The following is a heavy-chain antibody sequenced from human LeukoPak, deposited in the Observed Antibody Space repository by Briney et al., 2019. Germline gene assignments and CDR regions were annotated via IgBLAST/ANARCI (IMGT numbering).Heavy chain of an antibody. CDR3: ASGDSNYAFPI. CDR1: GVSICSYY. D-gene: IGHD3-22*01. CDR2: IHHNGGA. Sequence: SETLSLTCTVSGVSICSYYWTWIRQPPGKGLEWIGNIHHNGGANYYPSLKSRVTVSVDTSKSQFSLKLSSVTAADTAIYFCASGDSNYAFPIWGQGTLVTVSA. V-gene: IGHV4-59*01. J-gene: IGHJ3*02.